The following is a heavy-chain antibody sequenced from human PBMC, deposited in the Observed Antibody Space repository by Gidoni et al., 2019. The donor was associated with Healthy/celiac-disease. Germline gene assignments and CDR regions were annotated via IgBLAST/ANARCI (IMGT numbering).Heavy chain of an antibody. V-gene: IGHV4-4*02. CDR2: IYHSGST. D-gene: IGHD6-13*01. Sequence: QVQLQESGPGLVKPSGTLSLTCAVSGGSISSSNWWSWVRQPPGKGLEWIGEIYHSGSTNYNPSLKSRVTISVDKSKNQFSLKLSSVTAADTAVYYCASRPPKAAANPGWANWFDPWGQGTLVTVSS. J-gene: IGHJ5*02. CDR3: ASRPPKAAANPGWANWFDP. CDR1: GGSISSSNW.